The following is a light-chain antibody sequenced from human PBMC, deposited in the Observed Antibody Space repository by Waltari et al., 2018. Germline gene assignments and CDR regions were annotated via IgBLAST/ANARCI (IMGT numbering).Light chain of an antibody. V-gene: IGKV1-5*03. CDR3: QQYHSYPQT. CDR2: KAS. J-gene: IGKJ1*01. CDR1: QNINEW. Sequence: DIQMPQSPSTLSAAVGDSGTLTCRASQNINEWVAWYQQKPGEAPKLLIYKASTLDIGVPSRFSGTGSGTQFTLTITGLQPDDIASYFCQQYHSYPQTFGQGTKVEGK.